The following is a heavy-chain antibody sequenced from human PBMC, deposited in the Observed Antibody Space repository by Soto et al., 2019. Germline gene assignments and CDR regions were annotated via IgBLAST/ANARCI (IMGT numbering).Heavy chain of an antibody. CDR1: GFSLSYYA. CDR3: AKAQPVYYGSGSYDY. J-gene: IGHJ4*02. V-gene: IGHV3-30*18. Sequence: QVQLVESGGGVVQPGRSLRLSCAASGFSLSYYAMHWVRQAPGKGLEWVAVISYDGSDKHYADSVKGRFTISRDNTKNTLYLQMNSLGAEDTAVYYCAKAQPVYYGSGSYDYWGQGTLVTVSS. D-gene: IGHD3-10*01. CDR2: ISYDGSDK.